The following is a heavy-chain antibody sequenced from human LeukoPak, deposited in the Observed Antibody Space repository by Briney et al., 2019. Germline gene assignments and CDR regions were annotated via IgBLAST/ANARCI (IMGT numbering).Heavy chain of an antibody. V-gene: IGHV3-21*04. Sequence: GGSLRLSCAASGFTFSSYSMNWVRQAPGKGLEWVSSITSSNNYIYYGDSVKGRFTISRDDAKNSLFLQMNSLRAEDTAVYYCAKDHVWGSYLLYYYYMDVWGKGTTVTISS. D-gene: IGHD3-16*02. CDR2: ITSSNNYI. CDR3: AKDHVWGSYLLYYYYMDV. J-gene: IGHJ6*03. CDR1: GFTFSSYS.